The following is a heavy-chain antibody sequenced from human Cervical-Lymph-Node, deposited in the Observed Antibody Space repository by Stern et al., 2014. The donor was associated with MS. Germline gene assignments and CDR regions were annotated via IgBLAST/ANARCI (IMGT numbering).Heavy chain of an antibody. J-gene: IGHJ5*02. Sequence: QITLKESGPTLVKPTQTLTLTCTFSGFSLSTSGVAVGWIRQPPGKALEWLAMIYWDDDKHYSPSLKSRLTITKDTPKNKVVLTVTNMDPVDTARYYCVHGNCGHDTCAVDWFDPWGQGTLVTVSS. D-gene: IGHD2-21*01. CDR2: IYWDDDK. CDR3: VHGNCGHDTCAVDWFDP. CDR1: GFSLSTSGVA. V-gene: IGHV2-5*02.